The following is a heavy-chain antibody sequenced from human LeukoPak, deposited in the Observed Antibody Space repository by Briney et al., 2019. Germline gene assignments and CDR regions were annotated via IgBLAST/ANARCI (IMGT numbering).Heavy chain of an antibody. Sequence: GASVKVSCKDSGYTFSNRGISWVRQAPGQGLEWMGWISCYNGDTMYAQNVQGRVTMTKDTSTRTAYMELRSLRSDDTAMYYCARDPSNSNGYHAHFDSWGQGTLVTVSS. V-gene: IGHV1-18*01. J-gene: IGHJ4*02. D-gene: IGHD3-22*01. CDR1: GYTFSNRG. CDR3: ARDPSNSNGYHAHFDS. CDR2: ISCYNGDT.